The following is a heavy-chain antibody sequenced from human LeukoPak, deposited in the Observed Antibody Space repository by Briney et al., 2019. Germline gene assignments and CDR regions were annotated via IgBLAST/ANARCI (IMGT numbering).Heavy chain of an antibody. J-gene: IGHJ4*02. CDR1: GFTFSSYW. CDR2: FNSDGSGT. Sequence: GGSLRLSCAASGFTFSSYWMHWVRQAPGKGLVWVSRFNSDGSGTSYADSVKGRFTISRDNSKNTLYLQMNSLRAEDTAVYYCAKVPRWQQLTQGFDYWGQGTLVTLFS. CDR3: AKVPRWQQLTQGFDY. V-gene: IGHV3-74*01. D-gene: IGHD6-13*01.